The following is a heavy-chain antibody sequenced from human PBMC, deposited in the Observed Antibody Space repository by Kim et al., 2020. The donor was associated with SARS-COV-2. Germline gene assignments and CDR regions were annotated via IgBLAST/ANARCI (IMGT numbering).Heavy chain of an antibody. CDR3: AKGGGSGYPYYFDY. V-gene: IGHV3-23*01. Sequence: GGSLRLSCAASGFTFSSYAMSWVRQAPGKGLEWVSTISGGGSSTNYADSVKGRFTISRDNSKNTLYLQMNSLRAEDTAVYYCAKGGGSGYPYYFDYRGQGTQVTVSS. D-gene: IGHD3-22*01. CDR2: ISGGGSST. J-gene: IGHJ4*02. CDR1: GFTFSSYA.